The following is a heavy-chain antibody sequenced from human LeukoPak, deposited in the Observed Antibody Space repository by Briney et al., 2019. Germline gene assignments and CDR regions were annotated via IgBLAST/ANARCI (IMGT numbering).Heavy chain of an antibody. Sequence: NPGGSLRLLCAACVYPYYSYHKNCVRQATGKGLEWVSSISSSSSYIYYADSVKGRFTISRDNAKNSLYLQMNSLRAEDTAVYYCARSTGSRYWGQGTLVTVSS. CDR1: VYPYYSYH. D-gene: IGHD4-11*01. V-gene: IGHV3-21*01. J-gene: IGHJ4*02. CDR2: ISSSSSYI. CDR3: ARSTGSRY.